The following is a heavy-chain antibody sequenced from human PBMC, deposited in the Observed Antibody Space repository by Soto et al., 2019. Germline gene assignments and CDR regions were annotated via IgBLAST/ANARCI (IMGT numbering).Heavy chain of an antibody. CDR3: ARESSYDSSGYYSAKYAFDI. Sequence: GASVKVSCKASGYTFTGYYMHWVRQAPGQGLEWMGWINPNSGGTNYAQKFQGWVTMTRDTSISTAYMELSRLRSDDTAVYYCARESSYDSSGYYSAKYAFDIWGQGTMVTVS. J-gene: IGHJ3*02. D-gene: IGHD3-22*01. CDR2: INPNSGGT. CDR1: GYTFTGYY. V-gene: IGHV1-2*04.